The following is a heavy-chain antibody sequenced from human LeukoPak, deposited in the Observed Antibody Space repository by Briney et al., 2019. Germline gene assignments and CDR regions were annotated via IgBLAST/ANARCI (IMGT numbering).Heavy chain of an antibody. CDR3: ARVLLRAARPNMYFDY. V-gene: IGHV1-69*05. J-gene: IGHJ4*02. CDR1: GGTFSSYA. D-gene: IGHD6-6*01. Sequence: ASVKVSCKASGGTFSSYAISWVRQAPGQGLEWMGGIIPIFGTANYAQKFQGRVTITTDESTSTAYMELSSLRSEDTAVYYCARVLLRAARPNMYFDYWGQGTLVTVSS. CDR2: IIPIFGTA.